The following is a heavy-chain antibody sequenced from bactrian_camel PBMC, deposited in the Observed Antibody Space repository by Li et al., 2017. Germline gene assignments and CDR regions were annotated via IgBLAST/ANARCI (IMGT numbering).Heavy chain of an antibody. Sequence: LVESGGGLVQPGGSLRLSCAASGYTYRHNCMGWFRQAPGKEREGVAAIYTGGGSTFYANSVKGRFTISKDNAKNTLYLQMNSLKPEDTAMYYCAADRRPDATVSTMLLLLGKGNFRAWGQGTQVTVS. D-gene: IGHD4*01. CDR2: IYTGGGST. J-gene: IGHJ6*01. V-gene: IGHV3S28*01. CDR1: GYTYRHNC. CDR3: AADRRPDATVSTMLLLLGKGNFRA.